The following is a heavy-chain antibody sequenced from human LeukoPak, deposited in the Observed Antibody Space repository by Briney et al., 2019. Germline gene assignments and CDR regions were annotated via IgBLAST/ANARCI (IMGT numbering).Heavy chain of an antibody. CDR1: GGTFSSYA. CDR2: IIPIFGTA. J-gene: IGHJ4*02. V-gene: IGHV1-69*13. Sequence: SVKVSCKASGGTFSSYAISWVRQAPGQGLEWMGGIIPIFGTANYAQKFQGRVTITADESTSTAYMELSSLRSKDTAVYYCARVDHQAWYYFDYWGQGTLVTVSS. D-gene: IGHD2-2*03. CDR3: ARVDHQAWYYFDY.